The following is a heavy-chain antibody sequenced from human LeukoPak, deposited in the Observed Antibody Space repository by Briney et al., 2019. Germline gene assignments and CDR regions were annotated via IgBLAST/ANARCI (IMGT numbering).Heavy chain of an antibody. J-gene: IGHJ3*02. CDR1: GFTFSSYS. CDR3: ARDRLYYYDKGDAFDI. V-gene: IGHV3-21*01. Sequence: GTSLRLSCAASGFTFSSYSMNWVRQAPGKGLEWVSSISSSSSYIYYADSVKGRFTISRDNAKNSLYLQMNSLRAEDTAVYYCARDRLYYYDKGDAFDIWGQGTMVTVSS. CDR2: ISSSSSYI. D-gene: IGHD3-22*01.